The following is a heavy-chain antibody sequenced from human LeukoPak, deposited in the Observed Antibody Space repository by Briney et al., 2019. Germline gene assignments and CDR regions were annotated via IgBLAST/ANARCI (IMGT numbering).Heavy chain of an antibody. CDR3: ARGYSYVYFDY. D-gene: IGHD5-18*01. CDR2: ISYSGST. Sequence: SETLSLTCIVSGGSISSYYWNWIRQPPGKGLEWIGYISYSGSTNYNPSLKSRVTISVDTSKNQFSLKLSSVTAADTAVYHCARGYSYVYFDYWGQGTLVTVSS. J-gene: IGHJ4*02. V-gene: IGHV4-59*01. CDR1: GGSISSYY.